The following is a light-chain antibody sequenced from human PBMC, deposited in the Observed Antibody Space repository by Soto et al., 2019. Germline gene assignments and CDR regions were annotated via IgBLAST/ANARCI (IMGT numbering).Light chain of an antibody. V-gene: IGKV3-20*01. CDR2: GVS. CDR1: QSITSTY. J-gene: IGKJ1*01. CDR3: QQYGDSPVT. Sequence: EVVITQSPATLSVSPGERATLSCRASQSITSTYLAWYQQKPGQAPRLLIYGVSDRATGIPDRFSGSGSGTDFTLTISRLVPEDFAVYYCQQYGDSPVTFGQGTKVDIK.